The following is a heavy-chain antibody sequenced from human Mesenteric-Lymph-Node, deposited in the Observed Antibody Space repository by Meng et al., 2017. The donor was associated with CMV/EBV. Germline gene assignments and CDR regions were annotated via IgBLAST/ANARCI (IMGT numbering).Heavy chain of an antibody. CDR3: AGRRDGYNYGDY. V-gene: IGHV3-30*02. CDR1: GFTFSSYD. CDR2: IRYNGSNK. J-gene: IGHJ4*02. Sequence: GESLKISCAASGFTFSSYDMYWVRQAPGKGLEWVAVIRYNGSNKQHVDPVKGRFTLSRDNSKNTLYLQMNSLRAEDTAVYYCAGRRDGYNYGDYWGQETLVTVSS. D-gene: IGHD5-24*01.